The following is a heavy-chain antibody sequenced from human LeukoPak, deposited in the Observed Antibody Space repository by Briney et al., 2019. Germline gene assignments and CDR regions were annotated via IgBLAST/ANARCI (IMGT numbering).Heavy chain of an antibody. CDR1: GFTFDDYA. Sequence: GGSLRLSCAASGFTFDDYAMHWVRQAPGKGLEWVSGISRNSGSIGYADSVKGRFTISRDNAKNSLYLQMNSLRAEDTAVYYCAELGITMIGGVWGKGTTVTISS. CDR3: AELGITMIGGV. D-gene: IGHD3-10*02. V-gene: IGHV3-9*01. J-gene: IGHJ6*04. CDR2: ISRNSGSI.